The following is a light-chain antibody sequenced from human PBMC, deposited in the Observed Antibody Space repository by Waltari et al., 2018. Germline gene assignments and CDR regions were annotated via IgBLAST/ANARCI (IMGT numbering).Light chain of an antibody. J-gene: IGKJ5*01. CDR1: QSIVDA. CDR2: DAS. Sequence: VLTQSPDTLSLSPGDRADLSCRASQSIVDAIAWYQQRPGQTPRLLIYDASNRAPGIPARFSGSGSGTDFTLTISSLEPEDFAVYYCQQRRNWPLSFGQGTRLEIK. CDR3: QQRRNWPLS. V-gene: IGKV3-11*01.